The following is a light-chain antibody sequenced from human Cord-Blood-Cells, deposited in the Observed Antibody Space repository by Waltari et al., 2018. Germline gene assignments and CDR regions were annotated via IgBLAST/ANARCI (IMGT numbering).Light chain of an antibody. CDR1: SGSIASNY. V-gene: IGLV6-57*01. J-gene: IGLJ3*02. CDR3: QSYDSIKRV. Sequence: NFMLTQPHAVSESRGKTVTISCTRSSGSIASNYVQWYQQRPGSSPTPVIYEDNQGPSGVPAQFSGSNESSPISASHTISGLKTEDEADYYCQSYDSIKRVFGGGAKLTVL. CDR2: EDN.